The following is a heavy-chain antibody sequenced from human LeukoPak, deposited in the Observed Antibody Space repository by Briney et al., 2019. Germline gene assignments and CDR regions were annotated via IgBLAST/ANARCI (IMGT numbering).Heavy chain of an antibody. CDR3: ARDRPAGPLSY. CDR1: GYTFTSYY. J-gene: IGHJ4*02. CDR2: INPSGGST. D-gene: IGHD1-1*01. V-gene: IGHV1-46*01. Sequence: ASVKVSCKASGYTFTSYYMHWVRQAPGQGLEWLGIINPSGGSTSYAQKFQGRVTMTRDTSTSTVYMELSSLRSEDTAVYYCARDRPAGPLSYWGQGTLVTVSS.